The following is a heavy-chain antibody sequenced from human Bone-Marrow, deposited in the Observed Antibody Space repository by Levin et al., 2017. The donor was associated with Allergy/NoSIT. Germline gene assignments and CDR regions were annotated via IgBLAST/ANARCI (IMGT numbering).Heavy chain of an antibody. CDR1: GFNIGSYG. V-gene: IGHV3-33*01. J-gene: IGHJ4*02. CDR3: TRDLSMGYSESWGY. D-gene: IGHD2-21*01. Sequence: GGSLRLSCVASGFNIGSYGMHWVRQAPGKGLEWVASISFDGAKKDYADSVKGRFSISKDNFKNTVYLQMDSLRAEDTAVYYCTRDLSMGYSESWGYWGQGTLVTVSS. CDR2: ISFDGAKK.